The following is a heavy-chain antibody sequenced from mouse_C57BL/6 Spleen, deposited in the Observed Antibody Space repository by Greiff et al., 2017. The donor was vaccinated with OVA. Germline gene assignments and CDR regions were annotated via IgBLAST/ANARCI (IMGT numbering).Heavy chain of an antibody. Sequence: EVKLMESGGDLVKPGGSLKLSCAASGFTFSSYGMSWVRQTPDKRLEWVATISSGGSYTYYPDSVKGRFTISRDNAKNTLYLQMSSLKSEDTAMYYCARHGGGNYHFDCWGQGTTRTVSS. J-gene: IGHJ2*01. D-gene: IGHD2-1*01. CDR2: ISSGGSYT. CDR1: GFTFSSYG. CDR3: ARHGGGNYHFDC. V-gene: IGHV5-6*01.